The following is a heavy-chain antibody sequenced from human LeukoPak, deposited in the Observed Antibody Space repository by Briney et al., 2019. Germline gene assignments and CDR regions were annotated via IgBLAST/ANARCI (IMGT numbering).Heavy chain of an antibody. D-gene: IGHD2-2*01. Sequence: GGSLRLSCAASGFSFSNYAMHWVRQAPGKGLEWVALISYDGSNKYYADSVKGRFTISRDISKNTLYLQMNSLRPEDTAIYYCARDREFCRSTCFYEPQIFDYWGQGTLVTVSS. CDR1: GFSFSNYA. V-gene: IGHV3-30*04. CDR3: ARDREFCRSTCFYEPQIFDY. CDR2: ISYDGSNK. J-gene: IGHJ4*02.